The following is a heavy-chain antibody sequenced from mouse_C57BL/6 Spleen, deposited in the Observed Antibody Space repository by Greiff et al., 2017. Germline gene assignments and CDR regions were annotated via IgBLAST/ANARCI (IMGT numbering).Heavy chain of an antibody. CDR2: IYPRSGNT. CDR3: ARYDGYSYAMDD. Sequence: VHLVESGAELARPGASVKLSCKASGYTFTSYGISWVKQRTGQGLEWIGEIYPRSGNTYYNEKFKGKATLTADKSSSTAYMELRSLTSEDSAVYFCARYDGYSYAMDDWGQGTSVTVSS. V-gene: IGHV1-81*01. D-gene: IGHD2-3*01. CDR1: GYTFTSYG. J-gene: IGHJ4*01.